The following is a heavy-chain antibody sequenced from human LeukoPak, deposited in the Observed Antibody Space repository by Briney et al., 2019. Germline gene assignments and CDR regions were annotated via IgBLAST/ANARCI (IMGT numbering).Heavy chain of an antibody. CDR1: GFTFSSYW. Sequence: PTGGSLRLSCAASGFTFSSYWMSWVRQAPGKGLEWVSAISGSGGSTYYADSVKGRFTISRDNSKNTLYLQMNSLRAEDTAVYYCAKFHGYSSSWDDKNFDYWGQGTLVTVSS. D-gene: IGHD6-13*01. CDR2: ISGSGGST. V-gene: IGHV3-23*01. CDR3: AKFHGYSSSWDDKNFDY. J-gene: IGHJ4*02.